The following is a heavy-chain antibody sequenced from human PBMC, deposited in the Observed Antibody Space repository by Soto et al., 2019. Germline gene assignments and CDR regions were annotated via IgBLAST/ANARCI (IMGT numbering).Heavy chain of an antibody. V-gene: IGHV4-34*01. CDR2: INHSGST. CDR3: GGGSFNYNNKSGVFYYSFDY. Sequence: PSETLSLTCAVYGGSFSGYYWSWIRQPPGKGLEWIGEINHSGSTNYNPSLKSRVTISVDTSKNQFSLKLSSVTAADTAVYYCGGGSFNYNNKSGVFYYSFDYWGQGPRVTASS. CDR1: GGSFSGYY. J-gene: IGHJ4*02. D-gene: IGHD3-22*01.